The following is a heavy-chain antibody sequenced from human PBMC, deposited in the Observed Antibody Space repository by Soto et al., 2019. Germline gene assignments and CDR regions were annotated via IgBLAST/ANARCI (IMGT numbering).Heavy chain of an antibody. J-gene: IGHJ4*02. CDR1: GFSLRNSG. Sequence: PGGSLRLSCVASGFSLRNSGTNWVRQAPGKGLEWVAGMSDSGGSTYYGDSVKGRFTISTDSSNNTVYLQMNSLRVEDTAIYYCAKDAGWTHHYWGQGILVTVSS. D-gene: IGHD5-18*01. CDR3: AKDAGWTHHY. CDR2: MSDSGGST. V-gene: IGHV3-23*01.